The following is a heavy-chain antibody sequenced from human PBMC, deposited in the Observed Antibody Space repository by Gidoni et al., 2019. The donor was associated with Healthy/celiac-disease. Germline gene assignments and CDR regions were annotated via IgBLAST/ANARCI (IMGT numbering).Heavy chain of an antibody. CDR1: GFTFSSYG. CDR3: AKDSAMIVVVAHFDY. J-gene: IGHJ4*02. Sequence: QVQLVESGGGVVQPGWSLRPSCAASGFTFSSYGMHGVRQAPGKGLAWVAVISYDGSNKYYADSVKGRFTISRDNSKNTLYLQMNSLRAEDTAVYYCAKDSAMIVVVAHFDYWGQGTLVTVSS. CDR2: ISYDGSNK. D-gene: IGHD3-22*01. V-gene: IGHV3-30*18.